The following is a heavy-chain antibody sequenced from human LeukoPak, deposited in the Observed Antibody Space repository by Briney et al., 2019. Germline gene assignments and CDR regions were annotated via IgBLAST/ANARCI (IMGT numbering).Heavy chain of an antibody. CDR2: IYHSGSA. CDR1: GGSITSGNW. J-gene: IGHJ4*02. CDR3: ARKDASGSIYYFDY. D-gene: IGHD3-10*01. Sequence: SETLSLTCAVSGGSITSGNWWGWVRQPPGKGLEWIGEIYHSGSANYNASLKRRVTISVDKSKNHFSMKLRSVTVADTAVYYCARKDASGSIYYFDYWGQGTLVTVSS. V-gene: IGHV4-4*02.